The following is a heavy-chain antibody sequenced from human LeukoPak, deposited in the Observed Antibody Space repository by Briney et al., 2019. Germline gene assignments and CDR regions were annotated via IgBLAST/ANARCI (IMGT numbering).Heavy chain of an antibody. CDR1: GFTFSSHW. CDR3: ARGQLELLSDYYYYMDV. Sequence: GGSLRLSCAASGFTFSSHWMSWVRQAPGKGLEWVANIKQDGSEKYYVDSVKGRFTISRDNAKNSLYLQMNSLRAEDRAVYYCARGQLELLSDYYYYMDVWGKGTTVTVSS. D-gene: IGHD1-1*01. J-gene: IGHJ6*03. CDR2: IKQDGSEK. V-gene: IGHV3-7*01.